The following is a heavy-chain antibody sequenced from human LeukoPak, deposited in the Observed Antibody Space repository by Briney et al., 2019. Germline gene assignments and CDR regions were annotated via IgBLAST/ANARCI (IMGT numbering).Heavy chain of an antibody. CDR1: GGSVNSGDYY. D-gene: IGHD3-22*01. J-gene: IGHJ4*02. CDR3: ARGLNYGGSGYYFDS. CDR2: VYSSGSP. V-gene: IGHV4-30-4*08. Sequence: SETLSLTCTVSGGSVNSGDYYWTWIRQPPGKGLEYIGYVYSSGSPYINPSLKSRVNIAVDTSNNQFSLKLSSVTAADTAVYYCARGLNYGGSGYYFDSWGPGTLVTVSS.